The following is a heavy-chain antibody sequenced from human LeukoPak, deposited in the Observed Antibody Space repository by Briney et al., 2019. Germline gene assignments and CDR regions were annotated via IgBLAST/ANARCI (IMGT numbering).Heavy chain of an antibody. CDR2: IIPIFGTA. CDR3: ASDCSSSWYVSFDY. D-gene: IGHD6-13*01. J-gene: IGHJ4*02. Sequence: SVKVSCKASGGTFSSYAISWVRQAPGQGLEWMGGIIPIFGTANYAQKFQGRVTITADKSTSTAYMELSSLRSEDTAVYYCASDCSSSWYVSFDYWGQGTLVTVSS. CDR1: GGTFSSYA. V-gene: IGHV1-69*06.